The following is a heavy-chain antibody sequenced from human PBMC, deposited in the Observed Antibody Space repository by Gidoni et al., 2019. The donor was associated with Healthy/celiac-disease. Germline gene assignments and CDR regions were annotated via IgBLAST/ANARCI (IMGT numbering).Heavy chain of an antibody. CDR1: GFTFSSYG. V-gene: IGHV3-30*18. CDR3: AKEGGVATSDY. J-gene: IGHJ4*02. CDR2: ISYDGSNK. Sequence: QVQLVESGGGVVQPGRSLRLSCEASGFTFSSYGMHWVRQAPGKVLEWVAVISYDGSNKYYADSVKGRFTIYRDNSKNTLYLQMNSLRAEDTAVYYCAKEGGVATSDYWGQGTLVTVSS. D-gene: IGHD5-12*01.